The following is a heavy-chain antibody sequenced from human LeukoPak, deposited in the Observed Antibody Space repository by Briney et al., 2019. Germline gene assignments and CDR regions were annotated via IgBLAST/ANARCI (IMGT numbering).Heavy chain of an antibody. Sequence: ASVKVSCKASGYTFTGYYMHWVRQAPGQGLEWVGWINPNSGGTNYAQKFQGRVTMTRDTSISTAYMELSRLRSDDTAVYYCARDRCSGGSCYGHDAFDIWGQGTMVTVSS. D-gene: IGHD2-15*01. V-gene: IGHV1-2*02. J-gene: IGHJ3*02. CDR1: GYTFTGYY. CDR2: INPNSGGT. CDR3: ARDRCSGGSCYGHDAFDI.